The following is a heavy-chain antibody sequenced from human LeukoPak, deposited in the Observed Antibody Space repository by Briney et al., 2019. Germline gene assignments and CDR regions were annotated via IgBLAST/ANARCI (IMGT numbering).Heavy chain of an antibody. V-gene: IGHV3-21*01. D-gene: IGHD1-7*01. CDR3: ARGGELELGYYYYMDV. CDR2: ISSSSSYI. Sequence: PGGSLRLSCAASGFSFSSYWMSWVRQAPGKGLEWVSSISSSSSYIYYADSVKGRFTISRDNAKNSLYLQMNSLRAEDTAVYYCARGGELELGYYYYMDVWGKGTTVTVSS. J-gene: IGHJ6*03. CDR1: GFSFSSYW.